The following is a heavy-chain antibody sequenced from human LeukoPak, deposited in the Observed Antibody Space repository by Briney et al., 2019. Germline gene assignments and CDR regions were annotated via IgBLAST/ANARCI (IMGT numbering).Heavy chain of an antibody. V-gene: IGHV3-7*04. CDR3: ASDTSRNDLDY. Sequence: GGSLRLSCAASGFTFSTYWMNWVRQAPGKGLEWVANINQDGSAEYYVESVKGRFTISRDNAKNSLYLQMNSLRAEDTAVYYCASDTSRNDLDYWGQGTLVTVSS. J-gene: IGHJ4*02. CDR1: GFTFSTYW. CDR2: INQDGSAE. D-gene: IGHD1-1*01.